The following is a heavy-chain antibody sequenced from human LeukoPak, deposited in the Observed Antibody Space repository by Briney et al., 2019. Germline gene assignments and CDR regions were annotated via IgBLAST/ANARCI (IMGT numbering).Heavy chain of an antibody. CDR1: GGSISSYH. CDR2: IYTSGST. D-gene: IGHD3-9*01. J-gene: IGHJ6*02. V-gene: IGHV4-4*07. CDR3: AREGPWGGYDILTGYYDYYYYGMDV. Sequence: SETLSLTCTVSGGSISSYHWSWIRQPAGKGLEWIGRIYTSGSTNYNPSLKSRVAMSVDTSKNQFSLKLSSVTAADTAVYYCAREGPWGGYDILTGYYDYYYYGMDVWGQGTTVTVSS.